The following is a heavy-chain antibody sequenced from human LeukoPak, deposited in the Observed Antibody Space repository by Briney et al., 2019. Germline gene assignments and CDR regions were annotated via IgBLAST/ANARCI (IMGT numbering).Heavy chain of an antibody. J-gene: IGHJ4*02. Sequence: GGSLRLSCAASGFTFSSYWMHWVRQAPGKGLVWVSRINSDGSSTSYADSVKGRFTISRDNAKNTLYLQMNSLRAEDMAVYYCARDRIAAAYDYWGQGTLVTVSS. V-gene: IGHV3-74*01. D-gene: IGHD6-13*01. CDR1: GFTFSSYW. CDR3: ARDRIAAAYDY. CDR2: INSDGSST.